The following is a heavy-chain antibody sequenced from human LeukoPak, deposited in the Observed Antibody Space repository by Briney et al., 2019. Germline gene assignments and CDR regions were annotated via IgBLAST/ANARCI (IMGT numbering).Heavy chain of an antibody. J-gene: IGHJ6*03. CDR3: ARDKVAVTTDYYYYMDV. CDR2: IYSGGST. Sequence: GGSLRLSCAASGFTVSSNYMSWVRQAPGKGLEWVSVIYSGGSTYYADSVKGRFTISRDNSKNTLYLQMNSLRAEDTAVYHCARDKVAVTTDYYYYMDVWGKGTTVTVSS. V-gene: IGHV3-66*02. CDR1: GFTVSSNY. D-gene: IGHD4-17*01.